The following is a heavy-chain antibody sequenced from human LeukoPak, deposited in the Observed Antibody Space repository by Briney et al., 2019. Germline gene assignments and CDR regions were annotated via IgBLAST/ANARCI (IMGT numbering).Heavy chain of an antibody. CDR1: GGSIGSGGYY. J-gene: IGHJ5*02. CDR3: AKVVPAAIGWFDP. Sequence: PSETLSLTCTVSGGSIGSGGYYWSWIRQPPGKGLEWIGYFYHSGSTYYNPSLKSRVTISVDTSKNQFSLKLSSVTAADTAVYYCAKVVPAAIGWFDPWGQGTLVTVSS. D-gene: IGHD2-2*01. V-gene: IGHV4-30-2*01. CDR2: FYHSGST.